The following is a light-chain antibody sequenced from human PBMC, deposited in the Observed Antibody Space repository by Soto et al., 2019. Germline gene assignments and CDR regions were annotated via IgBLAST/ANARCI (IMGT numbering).Light chain of an antibody. J-gene: IGLJ1*01. Sequence: QSALTQPASVSGSPGQSITISCTGTSSDVGAYNLVSWYQQHPGRAPKLMTYDVYDRPSGVPNRFSGSKSGNTASLNISGLQAEDEHDYYCSSYTTSSSYVFGTGTKVTVL. CDR1: SSDVGAYNL. CDR2: DVY. CDR3: SSYTTSSSYV. V-gene: IGLV2-14*01.